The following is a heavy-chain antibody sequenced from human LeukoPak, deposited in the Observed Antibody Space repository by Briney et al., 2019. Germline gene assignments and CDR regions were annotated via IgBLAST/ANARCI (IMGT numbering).Heavy chain of an antibody. D-gene: IGHD5-18*01. Sequence: ASLKVSCKASVGTXSSYAISWVRQAPGQGLEWMGRIIPILGIENYEQKFQSRVTITADKSTSTAYMELSSLRSEDTAVYYCARHRDTAMVTIGYWGQGTLVTVSS. CDR2: IIPILGIE. V-gene: IGHV1-69*04. J-gene: IGHJ4*02. CDR3: ARHRDTAMVTIGY. CDR1: VGTXSSYA.